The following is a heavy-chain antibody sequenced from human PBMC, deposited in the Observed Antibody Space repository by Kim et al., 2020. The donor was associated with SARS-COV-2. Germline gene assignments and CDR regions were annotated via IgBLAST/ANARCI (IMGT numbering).Heavy chain of an antibody. V-gene: IGHV4-59*08. D-gene: IGHD6-13*01. CDR1: GGSISSYY. CDR2: IYYSGST. CDR3: ARLGPAAAGYYYYGMDV. Sequence: SETLSLTCTVSGGSISSYYWSWIRQPPGKGLEWIGYIYYSGSTNYNPSLKSRVTISVDTSKNQFSLKLSSVTAADTAVYYCARLGPAAAGYYYYGMDVWGQGTTVTVSS. J-gene: IGHJ6*02.